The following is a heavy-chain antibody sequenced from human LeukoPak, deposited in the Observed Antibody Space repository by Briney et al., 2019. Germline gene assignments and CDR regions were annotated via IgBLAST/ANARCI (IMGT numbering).Heavy chain of an antibody. CDR1: GGSFSGYY. CDR3: ARIGRYSVVGNCHY. Sequence: SETLSLTCAVYGGSFSGYYWSWIRQPPGKGLEWIGEINHSGSTNYDPSLKSRVTISVDTSKNQFSLKLSSVTAADTAVYYCARIGRYSVVGNCHYWGERTLVTVSS. CDR2: INHSGST. J-gene: IGHJ4*02. D-gene: IGHD2-2*01. V-gene: IGHV4-34*01.